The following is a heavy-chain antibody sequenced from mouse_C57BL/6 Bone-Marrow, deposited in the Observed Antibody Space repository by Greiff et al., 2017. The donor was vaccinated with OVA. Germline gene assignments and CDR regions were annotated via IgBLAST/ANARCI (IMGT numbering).Heavy chain of an antibody. CDR2: INYDGSST. CDR1: GFTFSDYY. J-gene: IGHJ2*01. V-gene: IGHV5-16*01. Sequence: EVKLVESEGGLVQPGSSMKLSCTASGFTFSDYYMAWVRQVPEKGLEWVANINYDGSSTYYLDSLKSRFIISRDNAKNILYLQMSSLKSEDTATYYCARAPKVLWYYFDYWGQGTTLTVSS. CDR3: ARAPKVLWYYFDY. D-gene: IGHD1-1*02.